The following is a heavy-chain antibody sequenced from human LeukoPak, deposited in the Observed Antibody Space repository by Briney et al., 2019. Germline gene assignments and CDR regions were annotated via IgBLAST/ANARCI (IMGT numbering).Heavy chain of an antibody. J-gene: IGHJ4*02. CDR1: GGSVSDSSYY. Sequence: AETLSLTCTVSGGSVSDSSYYWGWIRQPPGMGREWIGSFYYTGGTYYSPSFRSRVIISADTSNNQFSLYFHSVTAADTAVYFCGSSHSSSWYDFWGEGTLVTVSS. CDR3: GSSHSSSWYDF. CDR2: FYYTGGT. V-gene: IGHV4-39*07. D-gene: IGHD6-13*01.